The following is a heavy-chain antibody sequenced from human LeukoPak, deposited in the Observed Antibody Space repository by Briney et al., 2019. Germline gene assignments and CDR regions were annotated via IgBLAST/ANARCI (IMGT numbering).Heavy chain of an antibody. CDR2: LFSDDDS. CDR3: AHATSSHFDY. CDR1: GFSLNTTTLG. Sequence: SGPTLVKPTQTLTLTCTFSGFSLNTTTLGVGWIRQPPGKALEWLALLFSDDDSRLNPYLESSPTITKDTSKIQVVLTMTDMDPVDTSTYYCAHATSSHFDYWGQGTLVTVSS. J-gene: IGHJ4*01. V-gene: IGHV2-5*02. D-gene: IGHD2-15*01.